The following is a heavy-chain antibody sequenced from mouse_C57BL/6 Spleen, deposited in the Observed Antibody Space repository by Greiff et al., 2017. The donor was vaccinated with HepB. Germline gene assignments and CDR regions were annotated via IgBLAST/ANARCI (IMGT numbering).Heavy chain of an antibody. V-gene: IGHV1-61*01. CDR2: IDPSDSET. D-gene: IGHD3-3*01. Sequence: QVQLQQPGAELVRPGSSVKLSCKASGYTFTSYWMGWVKQRPGQGLEWIGNIDPSDSETHYNQKFKDKATLTVDKSSSTAYMQLSSLTSEDSAVYYCARGLARAYYYAMDYWGQGTSVTVSS. J-gene: IGHJ4*01. CDR3: ARGLARAYYYAMDY. CDR1: GYTFTSYW.